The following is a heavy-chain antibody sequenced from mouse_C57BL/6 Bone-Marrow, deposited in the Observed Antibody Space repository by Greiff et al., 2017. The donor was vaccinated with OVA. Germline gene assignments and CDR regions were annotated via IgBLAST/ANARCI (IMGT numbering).Heavy chain of an antibody. CDR1: GYTFTSYW. Sequence: VQLQQPGAELVKPGASVKVSCKASGYTFTSYWMHWVKQRPGQGLEWIGRIHPSDSDTNYNQKFKGKATLTVDKSSSTAYMQLSILTSENSAVYYCAIVSWFAYWGQGTLVTVSA. V-gene: IGHV1-74*01. CDR3: AIVSWFAY. J-gene: IGHJ3*01. CDR2: IHPSDSDT.